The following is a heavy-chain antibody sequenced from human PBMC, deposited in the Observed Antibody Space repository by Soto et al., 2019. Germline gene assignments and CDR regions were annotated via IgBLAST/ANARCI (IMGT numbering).Heavy chain of an antibody. J-gene: IGHJ4*02. CDR3: ARGRRGYTNTWYVD. D-gene: IGHD6-13*01. CDR1: VGSFSGYC. Sequence: SETLSLICAVYVGSFSGYCWTWIRQPPGKGLEWIGEISHNGSTSYNPSLKSRVTMSVDTSKNHFSLKLTSVTAADTAVYYCARGRRGYTNTWYVDWGQGTLVTVSS. V-gene: IGHV4-34*01. CDR2: ISHNGST.